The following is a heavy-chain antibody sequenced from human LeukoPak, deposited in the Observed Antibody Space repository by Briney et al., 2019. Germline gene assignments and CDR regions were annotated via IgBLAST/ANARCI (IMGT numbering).Heavy chain of an antibody. Sequence: SVKVSCKASGGTFSSYAISWVRQAPGQGLEWMGRIIPIFGTANYAQKFQGRVTITTDESTSTAYMELSSLRSEDTAVYYCARGKDPMIAAWDFDYWGQGTLVTVPS. CDR3: ARGKDPMIAAWDFDY. J-gene: IGHJ4*02. CDR1: GGTFSSYA. CDR2: IIPIFGTA. D-gene: IGHD3-22*01. V-gene: IGHV1-69*05.